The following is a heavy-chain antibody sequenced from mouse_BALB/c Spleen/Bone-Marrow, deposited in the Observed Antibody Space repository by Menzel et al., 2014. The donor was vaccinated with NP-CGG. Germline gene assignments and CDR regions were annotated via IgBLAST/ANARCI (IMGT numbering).Heavy chain of an antibody. J-gene: IGHJ3*01. V-gene: IGHV1S29*02. D-gene: IGHD2-14*01. Sequence: DVQLQESGPELVKPGASVKISCKASGYTFTDYNMHWVKQSHGKSLEWIGYIYPYNGGTGYNQKFKSKATLTVDNTSSTAYMELRSLTSEDSAVYYCATYYRYDWFAYWGQGTLVTVSA. CDR2: IYPYNGGT. CDR1: GYTFTDYN. CDR3: ATYYRYDWFAY.